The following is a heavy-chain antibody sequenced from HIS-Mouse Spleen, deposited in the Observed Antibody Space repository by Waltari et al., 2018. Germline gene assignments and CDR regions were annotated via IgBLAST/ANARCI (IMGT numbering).Heavy chain of an antibody. J-gene: IGHJ2*01. D-gene: IGHD7-27*01. V-gene: IGHV4-34*01. CDR1: GGSFSGYY. CDR3: ARVRTGDPSYWYFDL. Sequence: QVQLQQWGAGLLKPSETLSLTCAVYGGSFSGYYWSWIRQPPGKGLEWIGETNHSGRTNSNPSLKSRVTISVDTSKNQFSLKLSSVTAADTAVYYCARVRTGDPSYWYFDLWGRGTLVTVSS. CDR2: TNHSGRT.